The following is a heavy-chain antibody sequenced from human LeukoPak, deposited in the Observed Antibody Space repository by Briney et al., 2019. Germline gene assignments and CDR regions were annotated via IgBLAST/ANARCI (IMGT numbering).Heavy chain of an antibody. J-gene: IGHJ6*03. Sequence: PSETLSLTCTVSGGSISSYYWSWIRQPPGKGLEWIGYIYYSGSTNYNPSLKSRVTISVDTSKNQFSLKLSSVTAADTAVYYYARVKRITMVRGATRYYYYMDVWGKGTTVTISS. CDR2: IYYSGST. V-gene: IGHV4-59*01. CDR3: ARVKRITMVRGATRYYYYMDV. CDR1: GGSISSYY. D-gene: IGHD3-10*01.